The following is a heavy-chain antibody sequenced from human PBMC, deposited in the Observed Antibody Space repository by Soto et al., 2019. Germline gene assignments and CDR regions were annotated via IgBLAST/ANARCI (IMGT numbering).Heavy chain of an antibody. CDR2: IIPIFGTA. Sequence: EASVKVSCKASGGTFSSYAISWVRQAPGQGLEWMGGIIPIFGTANYAQKFQGRVTITADESTSTAYMELSSLRSEDTAVYYCARGGYYDSSGYGYYYYYGMDVWGQGTTVTVSS. V-gene: IGHV1-69*13. CDR3: ARGGYYDSSGYGYYYYYGMDV. J-gene: IGHJ6*02. CDR1: GGTFSSYA. D-gene: IGHD3-22*01.